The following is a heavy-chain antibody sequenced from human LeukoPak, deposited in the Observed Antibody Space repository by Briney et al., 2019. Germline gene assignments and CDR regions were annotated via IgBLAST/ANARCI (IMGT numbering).Heavy chain of an antibody. V-gene: IGHV4-31*03. CDR1: GGSIGSGGYY. D-gene: IGHD2-2*01. CDR2: IYYSGST. CDR3: ARDRSRLVPAAISATDYYYGMDV. J-gene: IGHJ6*02. Sequence: SETLSLTCTVSGGSIGSGGYYWSWIRQHPGKGLEWIGYIYYSGSTYYNPSLKSRVTISVDTSKNQFSLKLSSVTAADTAVYYCARDRSRLVPAAISATDYYYGMDVWGQGTTVTVSS.